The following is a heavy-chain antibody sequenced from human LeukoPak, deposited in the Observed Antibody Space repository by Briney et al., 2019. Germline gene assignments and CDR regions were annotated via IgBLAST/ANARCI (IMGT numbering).Heavy chain of an antibody. CDR1: GYTLTSYY. CDR3: ATDRRYYDSSGYTTVEFDY. CDR2: INPSGGST. J-gene: IGHJ4*02. V-gene: IGHV1-46*01. D-gene: IGHD3-22*01. Sequence: ASVKVSCKASGYTLTSYYLHWVRQAPGQGLEWMAIINPSGGSTSHAQKFQGRVTMTEDTSTDTAYMELSSLRSEDTAVYYCATDRRYYDSSGYTTVEFDYWGQGTLVTVSS.